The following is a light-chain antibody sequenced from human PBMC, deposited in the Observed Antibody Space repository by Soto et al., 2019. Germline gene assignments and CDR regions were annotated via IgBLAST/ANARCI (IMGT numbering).Light chain of an antibody. CDR3: LQDYNSPYT. Sequence: AIQMTQSPSSLSASVGDRVTITCRASQDIRSDLGWYQQKPRKAPKLLIYAASNLQSGVPSRFSGNGSGTDFTLTSSSLQPEDFASYYCLQDYNSPYTFGQGKNLEIK. CDR2: AAS. J-gene: IGKJ2*01. V-gene: IGKV1-6*01. CDR1: QDIRSD.